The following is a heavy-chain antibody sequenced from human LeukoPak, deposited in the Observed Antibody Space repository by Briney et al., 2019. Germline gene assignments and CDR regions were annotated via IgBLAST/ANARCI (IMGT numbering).Heavy chain of an antibody. D-gene: IGHD6-13*01. CDR1: GGSISSYY. CDR2: IYYSGST. CDR3: AGSQINIAAAGIPLDY. J-gene: IGHJ4*02. V-gene: IGHV4-59*01. Sequence: SETLSLTCTVSGGSISSYYWSWIRQPPGKGLEWIGYIYYSGSTNYNPSLKSRVTISVDTSKNQFSLKLSSVTAADTAVYYCAGSQINIAAAGIPLDYWGQGTLVTVSS.